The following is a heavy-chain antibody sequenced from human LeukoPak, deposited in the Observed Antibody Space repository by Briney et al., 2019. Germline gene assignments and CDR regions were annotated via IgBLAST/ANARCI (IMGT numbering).Heavy chain of an antibody. J-gene: IGHJ6*03. CDR2: IYYSGST. D-gene: IGHD6-13*01. V-gene: IGHV4-39*01. CDR1: GGSISSRSYY. Sequence: SETLSLTCTVSGGSISSRSYYWGWIRQPPGKGLEWIGNIYYSGSTYYNPSLQSRVTISVDTSKNQFSLKLSSVTAADTAAYYCARISSSCRINYYYYMDVWGTGTTVTISS. CDR3: ARISSSCRINYYYYMDV.